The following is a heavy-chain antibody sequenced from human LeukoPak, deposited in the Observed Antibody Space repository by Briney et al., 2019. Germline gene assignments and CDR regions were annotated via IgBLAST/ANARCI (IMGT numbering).Heavy chain of an antibody. CDR3: AREDWSGYLRSAYYYYGMDV. CDR2: INPSGGST. Sequence: GASVKVSCKASGYTFTSYYMHWVRRAPGQGLEWMGIINPSGGSTSYAQKFQGGVTMTRDTSTSTVYTELSSLRSEDTAVYYCAREDWSGYLRSAYYYYGMDVWGQGTTVTVSS. D-gene: IGHD3-3*01. J-gene: IGHJ6*02. V-gene: IGHV1-46*01. CDR1: GYTFTSYY.